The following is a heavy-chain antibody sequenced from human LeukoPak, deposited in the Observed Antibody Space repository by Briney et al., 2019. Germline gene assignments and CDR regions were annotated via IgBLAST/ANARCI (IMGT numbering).Heavy chain of an antibody. CDR3: ARVQWLVREEYFDY. D-gene: IGHD6-19*01. CDR2: INPNSGGT. CDR1: GYTFTSYY. J-gene: IGHJ4*02. Sequence: GASVKVSCKASGYTFTSYYMHWVRQAPGQGLEWMGWINPNSGGTNYAQKFQGRVTMTRDTSISTAYMELSRLRSDDTAVYYCARVQWLVREEYFDYWGQGTLVTVSS. V-gene: IGHV1-2*02.